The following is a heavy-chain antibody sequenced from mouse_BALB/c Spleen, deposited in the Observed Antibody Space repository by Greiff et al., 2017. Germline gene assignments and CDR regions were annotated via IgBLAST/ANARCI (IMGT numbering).Heavy chain of an antibody. CDR2: IWSGGST. V-gene: IGHV2-2*02. J-gene: IGHJ4*01. CDR3: ARGYGSSLYYAMDY. CDR1: GFSLTSYG. Sequence: VQRVESGPGLVQPSQSLSITCTVSGFSLTSYGVHWVRQSPGKGLEWLGVIWSGGSTDYNAAFISRLSISKDNSKSQVFFKMNSLQANDTAIYYCARGYGSSLYYAMDYWGQGTSVTVSS. D-gene: IGHD1-1*01.